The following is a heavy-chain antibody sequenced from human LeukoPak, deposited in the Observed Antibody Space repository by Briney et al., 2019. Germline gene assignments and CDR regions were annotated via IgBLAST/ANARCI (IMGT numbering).Heavy chain of an antibody. CDR1: GFTFSNAW. D-gene: IGHD3-10*01. V-gene: IGHV3-7*01. CDR2: IKQDGSEK. J-gene: IGHJ4*02. CDR3: ARQLGGSGSY. Sequence: GGSLRLSCAASGFTFSNAWMSWVRQAPGKGLEWVANIKQDGSEKYYVDSVKGRFTISRDNAKNSVYLQMNSLRAEDTAVYYCARQLGGSGSYWGQGTLVTVSS.